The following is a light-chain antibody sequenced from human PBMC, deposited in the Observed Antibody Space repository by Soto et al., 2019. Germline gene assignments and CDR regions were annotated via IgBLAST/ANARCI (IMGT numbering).Light chain of an antibody. CDR1: QSVSSY. Sequence: EIVLTQSPAILSMSPGERATLSCRASQSVSSYFAWYQQKPGQAPRLLSYDASNRATGVPAMFSGSGSRTSFTLPISSLEPEDIAVYYCEGGSYWPVTLGQGTKVDIK. CDR2: DAS. J-gene: IGKJ1*01. CDR3: EGGSYWPVT. V-gene: IGKV3-11*01.